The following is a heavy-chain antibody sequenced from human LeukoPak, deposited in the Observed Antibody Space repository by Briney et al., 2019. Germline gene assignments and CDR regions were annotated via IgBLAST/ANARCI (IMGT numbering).Heavy chain of an antibody. CDR3: AQQVGYCSSGSCYFTY. J-gene: IGHJ1*01. Sequence: PGGSLRLSCAASGFTFSSYAMSWVRQAPGKGLEWVSAISGSGGSTYYADSVKGRFTISRDNSKNTLYLQMNSLRAEDTAVYYCAQQVGYCSSGSCYFTYGGQGTLVTVSS. CDR1: GFTFSSYA. V-gene: IGHV3-23*01. D-gene: IGHD2-15*01. CDR2: ISGSGGST.